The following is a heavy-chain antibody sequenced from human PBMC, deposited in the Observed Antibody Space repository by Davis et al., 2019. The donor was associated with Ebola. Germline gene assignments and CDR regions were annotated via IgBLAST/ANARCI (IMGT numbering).Heavy chain of an antibody. V-gene: IGHV3-30*18. Sequence: GGSLRLSCAASGFTFSSYGMHWVRQAPGKGLEWVAVISYDGSNKYYADSVKGRFTISRDNSKNTLYLQMNSLRAEDTAVYYCAKSAAADVFEGYWGQGTLVTVSS. D-gene: IGHD6-13*01. CDR3: AKSAAADVFEGY. CDR2: ISYDGSNK. CDR1: GFTFSSYG. J-gene: IGHJ4*02.